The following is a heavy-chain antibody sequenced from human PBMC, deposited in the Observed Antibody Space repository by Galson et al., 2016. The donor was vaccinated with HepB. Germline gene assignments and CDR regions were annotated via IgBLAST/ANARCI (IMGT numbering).Heavy chain of an antibody. J-gene: IGHJ4*01. CDR1: GFTFSNYG. Sequence: SLRLSCAASGFTFSNYGMSWVRQAPGKGLEWVSHHRGSGGVTYYADSVKGLFTISRDDSQNTLFLQMNSLRADDTAIYYCAKGKWSWNTHFDYWGHGTLVTVSS. V-gene: IGHV3-23*01. CDR2: HRGSGGVT. CDR3: AKGKWSWNTHFDY. D-gene: IGHD1/OR15-1a*01.